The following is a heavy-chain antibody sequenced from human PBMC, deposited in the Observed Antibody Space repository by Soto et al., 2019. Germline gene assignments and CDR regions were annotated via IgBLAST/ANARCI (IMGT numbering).Heavy chain of an antibody. CDR1: GFTFTSSA. CDR2: IVVGSGNT. D-gene: IGHD1-26*01. Sequence: ASVKVSCTASGFTFTSSAVQWVRQARGQRLEWIGWIVVGSGNTNYAQKFQERVTITRDMSTSTAYMELSSLRSEDTAVYYCAAVGAIPSYFDYWGQGTLVTVSS. CDR3: AAVGAIPSYFDY. J-gene: IGHJ4*02. V-gene: IGHV1-58*01.